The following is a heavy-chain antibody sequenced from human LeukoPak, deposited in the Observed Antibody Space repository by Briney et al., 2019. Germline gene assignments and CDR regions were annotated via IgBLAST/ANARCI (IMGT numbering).Heavy chain of an antibody. CDR2: VSGNNGNT. V-gene: IGHV1-18*01. CDR1: GYTFTTYG. CDR3: AAIRFLEWFPEDY. D-gene: IGHD3-3*01. J-gene: IGHJ4*02. Sequence: GASVKVSCKASGYTFTTYGISWVRQAPGQGLEWMGWVSGNNGNTNYAQKLQGRVTMTTDTSTSTAYMELRSLRSDDTAVYYCAAIRFLEWFPEDYWGQGTLVTVSS.